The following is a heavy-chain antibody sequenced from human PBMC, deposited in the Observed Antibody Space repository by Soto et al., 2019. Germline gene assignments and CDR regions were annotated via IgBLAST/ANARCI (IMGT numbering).Heavy chain of an antibody. V-gene: IGHV4-61*01. CDR3: AGVEGVVTYDAFDI. D-gene: IGHD3-3*01. J-gene: IGHJ3*02. CDR1: GGSVSRGSYD. Sequence: SETLSLTCTVSGGSVSRGSYDWSWIRQPPGKGLEWIGYIYYSGSTNYNPSLKSRVTISVDTSKNQFSLKLSSVTAADTAVYYCAGVEGVVTYDAFDIWGQGTMVTVSS. CDR2: IYYSGST.